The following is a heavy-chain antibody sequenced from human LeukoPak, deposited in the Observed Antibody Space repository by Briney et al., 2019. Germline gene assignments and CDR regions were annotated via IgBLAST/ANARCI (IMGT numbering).Heavy chain of an antibody. J-gene: IGHJ4*02. CDR2: ISSRSTYI. Sequence: PGGSLRLSCTASGFRFSDYYMSWIRQAPGKGLEWISYISSRSTYISDADSVKGRFTISGDNAKNLLFLQMNSLRVEDTALYYCARGGTGAFDYWGQGILVTVSS. D-gene: IGHD2-8*02. CDR1: GFRFSDYY. V-gene: IGHV3-11*06. CDR3: ARGGTGAFDY.